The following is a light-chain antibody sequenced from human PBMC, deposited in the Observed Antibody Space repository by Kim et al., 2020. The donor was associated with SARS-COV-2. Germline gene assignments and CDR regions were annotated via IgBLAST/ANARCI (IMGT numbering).Light chain of an antibody. CDR1: QSIGNS. V-gene: IGKV3-15*01. J-gene: IGKJ2*01. Sequence: YPGERATLSCRASQSIGNSLAWYQQTPGQAPRLLIYGASTRATGVSARFSGSGSGTEFTLTISSLQSEDFAIYYCQQHDNWPPFTFGQGTKLEI. CDR2: GAS. CDR3: QQHDNWPPFT.